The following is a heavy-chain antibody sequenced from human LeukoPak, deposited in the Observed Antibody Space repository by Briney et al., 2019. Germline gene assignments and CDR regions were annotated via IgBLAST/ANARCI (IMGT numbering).Heavy chain of an antibody. J-gene: IGHJ4*02. CDR3: AADGDQYYFDY. CDR1: GFTFTSSA. CDR2: IVVGSGNT. D-gene: IGHD2-21*02. Sequence: GASVKVSCKASGFTFTSSAVQWVRQARGQRLEWIGWIVVGSGNTNYAQKFQERVTITRDMSTSTAYTELSSLRSEDTAVYYCAADGDQYYFDYWGQGTLVTVSS. V-gene: IGHV1-58*01.